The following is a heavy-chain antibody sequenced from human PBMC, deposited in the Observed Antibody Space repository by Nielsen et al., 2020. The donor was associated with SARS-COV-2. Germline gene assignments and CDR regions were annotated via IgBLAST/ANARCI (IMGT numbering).Heavy chain of an antibody. CDR3: ARGGTELDPEDTSDYGMDV. V-gene: IGHV1-18*01. CDR1: GYTFPNYG. CDR2: INNYNGNT. D-gene: IGHD1-1*01. Sequence: ASVKVSCKASGYTFPNYGISWVRQAPGQGLEWMGWINNYNGNTHYAQNLQGRVTMTTDTSTSTAYMELRSLRSDDTAVYYCARGGTELDPEDTSDYGMDVWGQGTTVTVSS. J-gene: IGHJ6*02.